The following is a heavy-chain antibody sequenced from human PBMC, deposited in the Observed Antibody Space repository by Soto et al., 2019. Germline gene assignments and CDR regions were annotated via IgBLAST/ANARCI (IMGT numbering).Heavy chain of an antibody. CDR2: IYWDDDK. CDR1: GFSLSTSGVG. J-gene: IGHJ4*02. CDR3: AHRSSWPTVVDFDY. D-gene: IGHD4-17*01. Sequence: QITLKESGPTLVKPTQTLTLTCTFSGFSLSTSGVGVGWIRQPPGKALEWLALIYWDDDKRYSPSLRSTLTITKDNSKNQVVLTMTNMVPVNTATYYCAHRSSWPTVVDFDYWCQGTLFTVSS. V-gene: IGHV2-5*02.